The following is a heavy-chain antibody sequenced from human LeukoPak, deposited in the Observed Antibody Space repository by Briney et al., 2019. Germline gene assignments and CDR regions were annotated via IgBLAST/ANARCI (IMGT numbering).Heavy chain of an antibody. CDR1: GFAFDDYA. CDR3: AKGPPGLRYFDWHYRYFQH. V-gene: IGHV3-9*01. J-gene: IGHJ1*01. Sequence: PGGSLRLSCAASGFAFDDYAMHWVRQAPGKGLEWVSGISWNSGSIGYADSVKGRFTISRDNAKNSLYLQMNSLRAEDTALYYCAKGPPGLRYFDWHYRYFQHWGQGTLVTVSS. CDR2: ISWNSGSI. D-gene: IGHD3-9*01.